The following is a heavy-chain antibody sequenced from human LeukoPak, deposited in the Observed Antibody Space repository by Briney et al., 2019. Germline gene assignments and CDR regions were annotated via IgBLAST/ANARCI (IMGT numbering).Heavy chain of an antibody. CDR2: ISSSGTTM. V-gene: IGHV3-11*01. D-gene: IGHD2-8*01. J-gene: IGHJ4*02. CDR1: GFSFSDYH. CDR3: VRATAVYYFDY. Sequence: PGGSRRLSRAASGFSFSDYHMDWIRQAPGEGLEWVSHISSSGTTMYYADSVKGRFTISRDNSKNSLYLQMNSLRDEDTAVYYCVRATAVYYFDYWGQGTLVTVSS.